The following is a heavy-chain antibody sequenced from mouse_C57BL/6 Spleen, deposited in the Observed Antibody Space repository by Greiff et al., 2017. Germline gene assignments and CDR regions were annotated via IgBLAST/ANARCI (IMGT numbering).Heavy chain of an antibody. V-gene: IGHV1-22*01. CDR3: ARSPLTWELEV. CDR1: GYTFTDSN. D-gene: IGHD1-3*01. Sequence: VQLQQSGPELVKPGASVKMSCKASGYTFTDSNMHWVKQSHGKSLEWIGYINPNNGGTSYNQKFKGKATLTVNKSSSTAYMELRSLTSEDSAVYYCARSPLTWELEVWGTGTTVTVSS. CDR2: INPNNGGT. J-gene: IGHJ1*03.